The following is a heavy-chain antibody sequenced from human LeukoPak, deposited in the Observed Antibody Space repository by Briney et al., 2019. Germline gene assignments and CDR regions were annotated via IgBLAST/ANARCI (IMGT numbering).Heavy chain of an antibody. J-gene: IGHJ5*02. Sequence: ASVKVSCKASGYTFTNYGITWVRQGPGQGLEWMGWISAYNGNTNYAQKLQGRVTMTTDTSTSTAYMELRSLRSDDTAVYYCARVEGGTTGTGWFDPRGQGTLVTVSS. CDR3: ARVEGGTTGTGWFDP. D-gene: IGHD1-1*01. V-gene: IGHV1-18*01. CDR2: ISAYNGNT. CDR1: GYTFTNYG.